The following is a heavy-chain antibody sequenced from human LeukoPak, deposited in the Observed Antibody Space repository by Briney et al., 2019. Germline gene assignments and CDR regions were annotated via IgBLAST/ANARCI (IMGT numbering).Heavy chain of an antibody. CDR2: ISPRGTNI. V-gene: IGHV3-23*01. J-gene: IGHJ4*02. CDR1: GLAFSDHA. Sequence: GGSLRLSCAASGLAFSDHAMNWIRQAPGKGLEWVSTISPRGTNIYYGDSVKGRFTISRDNSKNTLYLQMDSLRAEDTAVYYCTKGYSSSWYRSYFDYWGQGTLVTVSS. D-gene: IGHD6-13*01. CDR3: TKGYSSSWYRSYFDY.